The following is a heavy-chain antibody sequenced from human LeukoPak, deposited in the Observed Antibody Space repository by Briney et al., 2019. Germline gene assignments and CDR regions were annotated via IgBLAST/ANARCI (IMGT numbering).Heavy chain of an antibody. V-gene: IGHV4-34*01. D-gene: IGHD6-19*01. CDR1: GVSFSDNH. CDR2: INHSGST. Sequence: PSETLSLTCAVHGVSFSDNHWNWIRQPSGKGLEWIGEINHSGSTNYNPSLKSRATISVDTSKNQFSLKLSSVTTADTAVYYCARHFFVSVAGIISLPFYAFDIWGQGTMVTVSS. CDR3: ARHFFVSVAGIISLPFYAFDI. J-gene: IGHJ3*02.